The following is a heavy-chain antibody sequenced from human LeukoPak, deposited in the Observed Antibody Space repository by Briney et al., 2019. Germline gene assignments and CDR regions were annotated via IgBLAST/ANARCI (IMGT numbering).Heavy chain of an antibody. V-gene: IGHV3-7*01. CDR2: IKQDGSEK. CDR1: GFTFSSYW. D-gene: IGHD3-10*01. Sequence: GGSLRLSCAASGFTFSSYWMSWVRQAPGKGLKWVANIKQDGSEKYYVDSVKGRFTISRDNAKNSLYLQMNSLRAEDTAVYYCAREYLARITMVRGVIGGELDYWGQGTLVTVSS. J-gene: IGHJ4*02. CDR3: AREYLARITMVRGVIGGELDY.